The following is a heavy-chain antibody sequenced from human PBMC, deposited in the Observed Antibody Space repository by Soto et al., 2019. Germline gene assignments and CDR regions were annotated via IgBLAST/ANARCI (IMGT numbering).Heavy chain of an antibody. Sequence: ASVKVSCKASGGTFSSYAISWVRQAPGQGLEWMGWINPNSGGTNYAQKFQGRVTMTRDTSISTAYMELSRLRSDDTAVYYCAKSHSGGYGMDVWGQGTTVTVSS. CDR2: INPNSGGT. CDR1: GGTFSSYA. CDR3: AKSHSGGYGMDV. J-gene: IGHJ6*02. V-gene: IGHV1-2*02. D-gene: IGHD6-25*01.